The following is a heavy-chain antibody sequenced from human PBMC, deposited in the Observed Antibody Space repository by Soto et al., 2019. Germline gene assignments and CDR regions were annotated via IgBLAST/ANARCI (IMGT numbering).Heavy chain of an antibody. CDR2: IVPNVGTV. V-gene: IGHV1-69*06. J-gene: IGHJ4*02. Sequence: SVKVSCKSSGGTFCSFINYPINWVRQAPGQGLEWMGGIVPNVGTVNYAQKFRGKVTITADKSTGTAYMELSSLRSEDTALYYCARRDTSGFLRYFDNWGQGTQVTVSS. D-gene: IGHD3-3*01. CDR3: ARRDTSGFLRYFDN. CDR1: GGTFCSFINYP.